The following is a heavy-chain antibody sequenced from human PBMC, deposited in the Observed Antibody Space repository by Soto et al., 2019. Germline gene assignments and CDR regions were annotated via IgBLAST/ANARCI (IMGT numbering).Heavy chain of an antibody. V-gene: IGHV4-59*01. Sequence: SEPLFLSCPVSGGSISSYYWSWIRERRGKGLEWIVYIYYSGSTNYNPSLKSRVTISVDTSKNQFSLKLSSVTAADTAVYYCARATYSGYDYGMDVWGQGTTVTVSS. CDR3: ARATYSGYDYGMDV. CDR2: IYYSGST. J-gene: IGHJ6*02. D-gene: IGHD5-12*01. CDR1: GGSISSYY.